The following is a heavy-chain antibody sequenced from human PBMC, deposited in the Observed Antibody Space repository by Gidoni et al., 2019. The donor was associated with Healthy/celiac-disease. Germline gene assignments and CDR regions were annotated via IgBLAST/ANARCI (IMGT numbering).Heavy chain of an antibody. CDR2: IKSKTDGGTT. J-gene: IGHJ1*01. CDR1: GFTFSNAW. CDR3: TGLYYYDSSGYYRPFQH. V-gene: IGHV3-15*01. Sequence: EVQLVESGGGLVKPGGSLRLSCAASGFTFSNAWMSWVRQAPGKGLEWVGRIKSKTDGGTTDYAAPVKGRFTISRDDSKNTLYLQMNSLKTEDTAVYYCTGLYYYDSSGYYRPFQHWGQGTLVTVSS. D-gene: IGHD3-22*01.